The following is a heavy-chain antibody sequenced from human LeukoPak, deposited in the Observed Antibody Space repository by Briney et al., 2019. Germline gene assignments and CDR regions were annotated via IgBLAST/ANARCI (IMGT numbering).Heavy chain of an antibody. D-gene: IGHD1-14*01. CDR3: ARAYVTGWFDP. Sequence: SETLSLTCTVSGDSISSSNSYRGWIRQPPGKGLEWIGSLYYSGSSYYNPSLKSRVTISVDTSKNQFSLKLSSVTAADTAVYYCARAYVTGWFDPWGQGTLVTVSS. J-gene: IGHJ5*02. V-gene: IGHV4-39*07. CDR1: GDSISSSNSY. CDR2: LYYSGSS.